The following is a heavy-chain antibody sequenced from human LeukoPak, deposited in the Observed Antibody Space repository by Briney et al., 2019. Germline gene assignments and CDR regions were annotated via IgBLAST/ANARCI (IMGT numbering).Heavy chain of an antibody. V-gene: IGHV4-59*01. D-gene: IGHD6-13*01. CDR3: AREDSSSWYGSYYYYMDV. Sequence: SETLSLTCTVSGGSISSYYWSWIRQPPGKGLEWIGYIYYSGSTNYNPSLKSRVTISVDTSKNQFSLKLSSVTAADTAVYYCAREDSSSWYGSYYYYMDVWGKGTTVTVSS. J-gene: IGHJ6*03. CDR2: IYYSGST. CDR1: GGSISSYY.